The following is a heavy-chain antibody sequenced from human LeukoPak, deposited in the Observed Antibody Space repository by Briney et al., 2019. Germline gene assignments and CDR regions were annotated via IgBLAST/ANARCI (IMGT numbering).Heavy chain of an antibody. CDR3: AKSITTRGY. V-gene: IGHV5-10-1*01. CDR2: IDPSDSYT. CDR1: GYSFTNYW. D-gene: IGHD1-14*01. J-gene: IGHJ4*02. Sequence: GESLKISCKGSGYSFTNYWISWVRQKPGKGLEWMGRIDPSDSYTKYSPSFQGHVTISADKSISTAYLQWSSLKASNTAMYYCAKSITTRGYWGQGTLVTVSS.